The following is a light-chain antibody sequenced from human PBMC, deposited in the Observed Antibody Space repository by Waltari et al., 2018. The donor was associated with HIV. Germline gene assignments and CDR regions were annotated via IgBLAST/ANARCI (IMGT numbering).Light chain of an antibody. Sequence: QSVLTQPPSASATPGQRLTISCSGGSSNIGTNYVFWYPQLPGTAPKLLIFRDNERPSGVPDRFSGSRSGTSASLVISGLRSEDEADYYCAAWDDSLNGFYVFGSGTRVTVL. V-gene: IGLV1-47*01. J-gene: IGLJ1*01. CDR1: SSNIGTNY. CDR2: RDN. CDR3: AAWDDSLNGFYV.